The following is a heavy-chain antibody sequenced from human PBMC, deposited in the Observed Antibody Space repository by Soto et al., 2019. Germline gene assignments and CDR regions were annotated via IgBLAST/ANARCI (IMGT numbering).Heavy chain of an antibody. CDR2: INTDGSNT. V-gene: IGHV3-74*01. CDR3: AREFCSGGNCYTYYFDP. J-gene: IGHJ5*02. Sequence: LRLSCAASGLTFNRYWMHWVRHAPGKGLVWVSHINTDGSNTNYADSVKGRFTISRDNAKSTLFLQMNSLRDEDTAVYYCAREFCSGGNCYTYYFDPWGQGTPVTVSS. CDR1: GLTFNRYW. D-gene: IGHD2-15*01.